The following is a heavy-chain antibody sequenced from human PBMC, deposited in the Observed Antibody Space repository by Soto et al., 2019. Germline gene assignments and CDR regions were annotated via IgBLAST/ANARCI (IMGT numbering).Heavy chain of an antibody. CDR2: ISGSGGST. D-gene: IGHD6-19*01. CDR3: ANTVTAEAGTGDYYYYGMDV. J-gene: IGHJ6*02. V-gene: IGHV3-23*01. CDR1: GFAFSSYA. Sequence: GGSLRLSCAASGFAFSSYAMSWVRQAPGKGLEWVSAISGSGGSTYYADSVKGRFTISRDNSKNTLYLQMNSLRAEDTAVYYCANTVTAEAGTGDYYYYGMDVWGQGTKVTVSS.